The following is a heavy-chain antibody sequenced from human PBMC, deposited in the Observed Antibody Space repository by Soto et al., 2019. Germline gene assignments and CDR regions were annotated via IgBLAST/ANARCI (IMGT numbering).Heavy chain of an antibody. CDR3: ARDHRRRPYNWNYSLSWFDP. Sequence: ASVKVSCKASGYTFTSYDINWVRQATGQGLEWMGWMNPNSGNTGYAQKFQGRVTMTRDTSISTAYMELSRLRSDDTAVYYCARDHRRRPYNWNYSLSWFDPWGQGTLVTVSS. D-gene: IGHD1-7*01. CDR2: MNPNSGNT. CDR1: GYTFTSYD. J-gene: IGHJ5*02. V-gene: IGHV1-8*01.